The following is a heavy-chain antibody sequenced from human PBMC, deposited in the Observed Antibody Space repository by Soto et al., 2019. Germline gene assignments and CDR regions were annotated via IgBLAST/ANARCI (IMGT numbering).Heavy chain of an antibody. J-gene: IGHJ6*02. Sequence: QVQLVESGGGVVQPGRSLRLSCAASGFTFSSYAMHWVRQAPGKGLEWVAVISYDGSNKYYADSVKGRFTISRDNSKNTLYLQMNSLRAEDTAVYYCARDELGYCTNGVCWYYYYFGMDGWGQGTTVTVSS. CDR1: GFTFSSYA. CDR3: ARDELGYCTNGVCWYYYYFGMDG. D-gene: IGHD2-8*01. CDR2: ISYDGSNK. V-gene: IGHV3-30-3*01.